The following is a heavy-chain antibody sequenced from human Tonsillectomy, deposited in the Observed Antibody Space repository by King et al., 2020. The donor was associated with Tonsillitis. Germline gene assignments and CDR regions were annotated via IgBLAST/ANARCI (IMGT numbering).Heavy chain of an antibody. CDR1: GYTFARFW. V-gene: IGHV5-51*03. Sequence: QLVQSGAEVKKPGESLKISCQGSGYTFARFWIGWVRQMPGKGLELMGLIYPGDFDTSYSPSFQGQVTISADKSNRVAYLQWSSLEASDTAMYFCARLVRSGEPGRGYYRMDVWGKGTSVTVSS. CDR3: ARLVRSGEPGRGYYRMDV. CDR2: IYPGDFDT. J-gene: IGHJ6*04. D-gene: IGHD7-27*01.